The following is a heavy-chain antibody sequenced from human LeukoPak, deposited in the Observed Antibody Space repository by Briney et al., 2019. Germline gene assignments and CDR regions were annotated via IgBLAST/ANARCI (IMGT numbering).Heavy chain of an antibody. V-gene: IGHV1-69*02. CDR2: IIPILGIA. J-gene: IGHJ5*02. D-gene: IGHD5-24*01. CDR3: ARGIERINWFDP. CDR1: GGTFSSYT. Sequence: ASVKVSCMASGGTFSSYTISWVRQAPGQGLEWMGRIIPILGIANYAQKFQGRVTITADKSTSTAYMELSSLRSEDTAVYYCARGIERINWFDPWGQGTLVTVSS.